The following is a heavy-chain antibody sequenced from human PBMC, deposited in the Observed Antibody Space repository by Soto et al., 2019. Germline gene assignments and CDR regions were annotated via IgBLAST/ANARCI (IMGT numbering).Heavy chain of an antibody. J-gene: IGHJ4*02. V-gene: IGHV3-74*01. CDR2: IHSDGSST. Sequence: PGGSLRLSCAASGFTFSYYWMHWVRQAPGQGLVWVSRIHSDGSSTTYADSVKGRFTISRDNAKNTLYLQMNSLRAEDTAVYYCARDRRYYGIMPFDYWGQGTLVTVSS. CDR3: ARDRRYYGIMPFDY. D-gene: IGHD3-16*01. CDR1: GFTFSYYW.